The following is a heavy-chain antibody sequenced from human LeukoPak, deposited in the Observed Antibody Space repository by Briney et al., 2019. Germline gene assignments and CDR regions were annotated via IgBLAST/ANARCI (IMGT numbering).Heavy chain of an antibody. CDR3: AKGKYTSSWYFDY. Sequence: PGGSLRLSCAASGFTFSSYAMTWVRQAPGKGLEWVSAISGSGGSTYYADSVKGRFTVSRDNSKNTLYLQMNSLRAEDTALYYCAKGKYTSSWYFDYWGQGTLVTVSS. J-gene: IGHJ4*02. D-gene: IGHD6-13*01. V-gene: IGHV3-23*01. CDR1: GFTFSSYA. CDR2: ISGSGGST.